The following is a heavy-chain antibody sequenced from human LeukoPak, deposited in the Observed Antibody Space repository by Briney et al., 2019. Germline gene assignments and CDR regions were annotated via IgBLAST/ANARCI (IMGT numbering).Heavy chain of an antibody. D-gene: IGHD6-13*01. J-gene: IGHJ5*02. Sequence: ASVKVSCKASGYTFTSYYMHWVRQAPGQGLEWMGIINPSGGSTSYAQKFQGRVTMTRDTSTSTVYMELRSLRSDDTAVYYCARHKQLVPPFDPWGQGTLVTVSS. CDR1: GYTFTSYY. CDR3: ARHKQLVPPFDP. V-gene: IGHV1-46*01. CDR2: INPSGGST.